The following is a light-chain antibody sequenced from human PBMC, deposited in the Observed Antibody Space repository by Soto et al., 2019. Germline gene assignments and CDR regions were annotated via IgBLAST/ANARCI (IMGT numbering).Light chain of an antibody. V-gene: IGLV7-43*01. CDR2: GTS. CDR1: TGAVTSGYY. J-gene: IGLJ2*01. CDR3: LLYYGGAVV. Sequence: QTVVTQEPSPTVSPGGTVTLTCASSTGAVTSGYYPNWFQQKPGQAPRALIYGTSNKHSWTPARFSGSLLGGKAVLTLSGVQADDEAEYYCLLYYGGAVVFGGGTKVTVL.